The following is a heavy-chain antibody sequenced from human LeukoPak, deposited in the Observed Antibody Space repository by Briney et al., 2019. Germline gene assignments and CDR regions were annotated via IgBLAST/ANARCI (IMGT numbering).Heavy chain of an antibody. CDR3: ARGLIGPDY. Sequence: PRGSLRLSCAATGFVFSTHWMHWVRQAPGQGLVWVSRINNDGSDTTYADSVTGRFTTSRDNAKNMMYLQMNSLRAEDTAVYYCARGLIGPDYWGQGTLVTVSS. CDR2: INNDGSDT. V-gene: IGHV3-74*01. J-gene: IGHJ4*02. CDR1: GFVFSTHW. D-gene: IGHD3-16*02.